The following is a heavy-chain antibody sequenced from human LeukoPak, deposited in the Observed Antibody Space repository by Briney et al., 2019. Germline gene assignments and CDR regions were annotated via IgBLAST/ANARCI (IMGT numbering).Heavy chain of an antibody. Sequence: SETLSLTCAVYGGSFSGYYRSWIRQPPGKGLEWIGEINHSGSTNYNPSLKSRVTISVDTSKNQFSLKLSSVTAADTAVYYCARQGKWLRFLDYWGQGTLVTVSS. CDR3: ARQGKWLRFLDY. J-gene: IGHJ4*02. CDR2: INHSGST. D-gene: IGHD5-12*01. CDR1: GGSFSGYY. V-gene: IGHV4-34*01.